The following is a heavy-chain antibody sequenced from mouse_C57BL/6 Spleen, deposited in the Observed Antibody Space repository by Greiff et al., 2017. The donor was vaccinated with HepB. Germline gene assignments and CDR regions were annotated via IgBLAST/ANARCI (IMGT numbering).Heavy chain of an antibody. J-gene: IGHJ4*01. CDR2: INPSSGYT. D-gene: IGHD1-1*01. V-gene: IGHV1-7*01. CDR1: GYTFTSYW. CDR3: ARSSGYYGSSPSDYAMDY. Sequence: QVHVKQSGAELAKPGASVKLSCKASGYTFTSYWMHWVKQRPGQGLEWIGYINPSSGYTKYNQKFKDKATLTADKSSSTASMQLSSLTYEDSAVYYCARSSGYYGSSPSDYAMDYWGQGTSVTVSS.